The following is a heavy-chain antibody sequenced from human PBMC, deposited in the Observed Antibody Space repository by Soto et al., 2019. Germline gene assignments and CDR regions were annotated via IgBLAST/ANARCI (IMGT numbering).Heavy chain of an antibody. Sequence: ASVKVSCKASGYTFTSYCISWVRQAPGQGLEWMGWISAYNGNTNYAQKLQGRVTMTTDTSTSTAYMELRSLRSDDTAVYYCASPNYYDSSGRGAFDIWGQGTMVTVSS. CDR1: GYTFTSYC. CDR2: ISAYNGNT. J-gene: IGHJ3*02. D-gene: IGHD3-22*01. CDR3: ASPNYYDSSGRGAFDI. V-gene: IGHV1-18*04.